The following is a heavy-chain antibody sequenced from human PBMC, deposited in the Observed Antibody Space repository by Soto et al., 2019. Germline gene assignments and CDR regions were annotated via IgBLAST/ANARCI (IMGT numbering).Heavy chain of an antibody. V-gene: IGHV4-59*01. J-gene: IGHJ4*02. D-gene: IGHD5-12*01. Sequence: SETLSLTCAVSGGSISSYYWSWIRQPPGKGLEWIGYIYYSGSTNYNPSLKSRVTISVDTSKNQFSLKLSSVTAADTAVYYCARVRDGYNFSYFDYWGQGTLVTVSS. CDR1: GGSISSYY. CDR3: ARVRDGYNFSYFDY. CDR2: IYYSGST.